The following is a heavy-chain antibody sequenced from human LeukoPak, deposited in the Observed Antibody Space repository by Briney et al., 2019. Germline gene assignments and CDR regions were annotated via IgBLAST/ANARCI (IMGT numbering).Heavy chain of an antibody. D-gene: IGHD4/OR15-4a*01. J-gene: IGHJ4*02. CDR2: IGDSGTPV. CDR3: ARDRRPSVYGGLDN. V-gene: IGHV3-11*04. CDR1: GFTFSDHY. Sequence: GGSLRLSCAASGFTFSDHYMSWIRQAPGKGLEWVSYIGDSGTPVYYADSVKGRFTVSRDNAKNSLFLQMDSLRAEDTAVYYCARDRRPSVYGGLDNWGQGTLVTVSS.